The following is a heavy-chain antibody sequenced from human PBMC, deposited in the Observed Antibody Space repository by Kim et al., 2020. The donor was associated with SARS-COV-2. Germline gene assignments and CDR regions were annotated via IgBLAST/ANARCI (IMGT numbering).Heavy chain of an antibody. V-gene: IGHV1-3*01. Sequence: KYSQKFQGRVTITRDTSASTAYMELSSLRSEDTAVYYCARSGIAARTFDYWGQGTLVTVSS. J-gene: IGHJ4*02. CDR3: ARSGIAARTFDY. D-gene: IGHD6-6*01.